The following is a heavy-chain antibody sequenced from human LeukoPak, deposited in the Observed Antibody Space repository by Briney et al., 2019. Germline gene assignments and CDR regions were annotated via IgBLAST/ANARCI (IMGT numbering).Heavy chain of an antibody. J-gene: IGHJ6*02. CDR1: GFTFTSYW. Sequence: GGSLRLSCAASGFTFTSYWMSWVRQAPGKGLEWVSVIYSGGSTYYADSVKGRFTISRDNSKNTLYLQMNSLRAEDTAVYYCARVPYSGYGAAGGMDVWGQGTTVTVSS. V-gene: IGHV3-53*01. CDR3: ARVPYSGYGAAGGMDV. CDR2: IYSGGST. D-gene: IGHD5-12*01.